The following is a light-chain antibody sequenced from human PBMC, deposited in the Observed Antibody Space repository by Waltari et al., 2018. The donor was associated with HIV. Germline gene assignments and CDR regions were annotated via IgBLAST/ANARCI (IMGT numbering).Light chain of an antibody. J-gene: IGLJ3*02. Sequence: QSALTQPASVSGSPGQSITISCPGTTSAFGDYDHVSWYPQHPGKTPKLIIYEANNRPSGFSNRFSGSKSGNTASLTISGLQAEDEADYYCGSYTSSTAWVFGGGT. V-gene: IGLV2-14*01. CDR3: GSYTSSTAWV. CDR1: TSAFGDYDH. CDR2: EAN.